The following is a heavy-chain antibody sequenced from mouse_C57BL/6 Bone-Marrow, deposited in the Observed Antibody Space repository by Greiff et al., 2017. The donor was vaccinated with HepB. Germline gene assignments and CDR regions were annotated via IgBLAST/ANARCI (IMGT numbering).Heavy chain of an antibody. D-gene: IGHD2-2*01. V-gene: IGHV14-2*01. Sequence: VQLQQSGAELVKPGASVKLSCTASGFNIKDYYMHWVKQRTEQGLEWIGRIDPEDGETKYAQKFQGKATITADTSSNTAYLQLSSLTSEDTAVYYCARMPCGYLYYFDYWGQGTTLTVSS. J-gene: IGHJ2*01. CDR3: ARMPCGYLYYFDY. CDR1: GFNIKDYY. CDR2: IDPEDGET.